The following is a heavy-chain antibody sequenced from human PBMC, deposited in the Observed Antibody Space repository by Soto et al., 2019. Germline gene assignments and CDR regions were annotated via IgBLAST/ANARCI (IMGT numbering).Heavy chain of an antibody. D-gene: IGHD3-22*01. V-gene: IGHV4-34*01. CDR1: GGSISGYY. CDR2: INHSGST. J-gene: IGHJ3*02. CDR3: ASQYDSSGYDAFDI. Sequence: SETLSLTCAVYGGSISGYYLSWIRPTPGKGLEWIGEINHSGSTNYNPSPKSRVTISVDASKNQFSLKLSSVTAADTAVYYCASQYDSSGYDAFDIWGQGTMVTVSS.